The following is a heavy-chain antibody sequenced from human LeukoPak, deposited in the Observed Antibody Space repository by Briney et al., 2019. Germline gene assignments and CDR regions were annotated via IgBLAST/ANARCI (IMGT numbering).Heavy chain of an antibody. CDR1: GGSISSYY. CDR2: IYTSGST. CDR3: ARDPTEVHYDFWSGYYTGHDAFDI. Sequence: SETLSLTCTVSGGSISSYYWSWIRQPAGKGLEWIGRIYTSGSTNYNASLKSRVTISVDTSKNQFSLNLSSVTAADTAVYYCARDPTEVHYDFWSGYYTGHDAFDIWGQGTMVTVSS. J-gene: IGHJ3*02. V-gene: IGHV4-4*07. D-gene: IGHD3-3*01.